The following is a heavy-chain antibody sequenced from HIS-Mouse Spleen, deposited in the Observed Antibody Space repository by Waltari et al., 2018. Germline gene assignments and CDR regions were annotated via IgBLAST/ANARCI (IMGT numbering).Heavy chain of an antibody. V-gene: IGHV3-30*18. J-gene: IGHJ4*02. CDR1: GCTFSSYG. CDR3: AKASSGWLDY. CDR2: ISYDGSNK. D-gene: IGHD6-19*01. Sequence: QVQLVESGGGVVQPGRSLRLSCAASGCTFSSYGMHWVRQAPGKGVEGGEVISYDGSNKYYADSVKGRFTISRDNSKNTLYLQMNSLRAEDTAVYYCAKASSGWLDYWGQGTLVTVSS.